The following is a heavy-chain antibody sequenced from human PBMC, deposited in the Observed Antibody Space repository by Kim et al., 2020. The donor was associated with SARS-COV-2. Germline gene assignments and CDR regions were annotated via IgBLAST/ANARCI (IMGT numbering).Heavy chain of an antibody. V-gene: IGHV1-3*01. J-gene: IGHJ6*02. CDR1: GYTFSHYA. D-gene: IGHD1-26*01. CDR2: INAGNGYT. CDR3: VRGIGRFGANYGMDV. Sequence: ASVKVSCKASGYTFSHYAIHWVRQAPGQRLEWMGWINAGNGYTKYSENFQGRVTFTSDTSASTAYMDLSSLRSEDTAMFFCVRGIGRFGANYGMDVWGRGTTVNVSS.